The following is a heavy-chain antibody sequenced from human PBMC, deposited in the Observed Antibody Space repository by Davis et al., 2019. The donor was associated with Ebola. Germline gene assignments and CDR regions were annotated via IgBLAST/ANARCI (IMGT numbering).Heavy chain of an antibody. V-gene: IGHV3-74*01. CDR3: AKYQMVPGPSGFDL. Sequence: GESLKISCAASGFTFSSYWMHWVRQVPGKGLVWVSRINSDGSSTSYADSVKGRFTISRDNAKNSLYLQMNSLRAEDTALYYCAKYQMVPGPSGFDLWGRGTLVTVSS. CDR1: GFTFSSYW. J-gene: IGHJ2*01. D-gene: IGHD2-8*01. CDR2: INSDGSST.